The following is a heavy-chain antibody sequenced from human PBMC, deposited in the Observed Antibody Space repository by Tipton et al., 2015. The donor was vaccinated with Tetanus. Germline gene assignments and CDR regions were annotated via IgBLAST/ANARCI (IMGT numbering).Heavy chain of an antibody. D-gene: IGHD6-6*01. Sequence: SLRLSCQGSGFNFGDFNMNWIRQTPGKGLQWVSSISGHSTYIHYAESVRGRFSVSRDNAENSLYLQMNSLTADDTVVYFCASGSSLDYWGQGTLVTVSS. CDR1: GFNFGDFN. J-gene: IGHJ4*02. CDR3: ASGSSLDY. CDR2: ISGHSTYI. V-gene: IGHV3-21*01.